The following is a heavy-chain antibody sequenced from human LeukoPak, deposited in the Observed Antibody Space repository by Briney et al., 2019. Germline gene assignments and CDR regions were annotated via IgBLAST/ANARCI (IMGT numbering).Heavy chain of an antibody. CDR3: ARDPSPHTYYDYVWGSYRLYFDY. J-gene: IGHJ4*02. D-gene: IGHD3-16*02. Sequence: GSLRLSCAASGFTFSSYSMNWVRQAPGKGLEWVSSISSSSSYIYYADSVKGRFTISRDNAKNSLYLQMNSLRAEDTAVYYCARDPSPHTYYDYVWGSYRLYFDYWGQGTLVTVSS. CDR1: GFTFSSYS. CDR2: ISSSSSYI. V-gene: IGHV3-21*01.